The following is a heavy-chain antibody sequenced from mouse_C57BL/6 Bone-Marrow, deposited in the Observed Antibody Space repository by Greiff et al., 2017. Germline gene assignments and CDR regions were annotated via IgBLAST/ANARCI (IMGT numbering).Heavy chain of an antibody. CDR2: IDPETGGT. V-gene: IGHV1-15*01. CDR3: TSLMVVEEDY. J-gene: IGHJ2*01. Sequence: QVQLQQSGAELVRPGASVTLSCKASGYTFTDYEMHWVKQTPVHGLEWIGAIDPETGGTAYNQKFKGKAILTAGKSSSTAYRELLSLTSEDSAVYYCTSLMVVEEDYWGQGTTLTVSS. CDR1: GYTFTDYE. D-gene: IGHD1-1*01.